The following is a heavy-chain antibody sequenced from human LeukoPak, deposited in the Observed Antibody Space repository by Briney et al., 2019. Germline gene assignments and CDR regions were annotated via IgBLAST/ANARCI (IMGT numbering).Heavy chain of an antibody. V-gene: IGHV3-9*01. D-gene: IGHD6-19*01. CDR3: ARDYSSGWYPNFDY. J-gene: IGHJ4*02. Sequence: PGGSLRLSCAASGFTFDDYAMHWVRQAPGKGLEWVSGISWNSGSIGYADSVKGRFTISRDNAKNSLYLQMNSLRAEDTAVYYCARDYSSGWYPNFDYWGQGTLVTVSS. CDR1: GFTFDDYA. CDR2: ISWNSGSI.